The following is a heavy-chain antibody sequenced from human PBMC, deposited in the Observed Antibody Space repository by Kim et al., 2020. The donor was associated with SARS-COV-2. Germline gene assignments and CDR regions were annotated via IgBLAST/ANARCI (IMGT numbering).Heavy chain of an antibody. V-gene: IGHV7-4-1*02. CDR3: ARGVTTDAFDI. Sequence: PTSAQGFTGRFVFSLDTSVSTAYLQISSLKAEDTAVYYCARGVTTDAFDIWGQGTMVTVSS. CDR2: P. J-gene: IGHJ3*02. D-gene: IGHD4-17*01.